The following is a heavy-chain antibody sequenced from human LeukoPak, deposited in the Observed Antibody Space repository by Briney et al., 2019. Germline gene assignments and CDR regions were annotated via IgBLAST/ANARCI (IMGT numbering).Heavy chain of an antibody. Sequence: PSETLSLTCAVYGGSFSGYYWSWIRQPPGKGLEWIGEINHSGSTNYNPSLKSRVTISVDTSKNQFSLKLSSVTAAGTAVYYSARGPWVDYWGQGTLVTVSS. V-gene: IGHV4-34*01. CDR3: ARGPWVDY. D-gene: IGHD7-27*01. J-gene: IGHJ4*02. CDR1: GGSFSGYY. CDR2: INHSGST.